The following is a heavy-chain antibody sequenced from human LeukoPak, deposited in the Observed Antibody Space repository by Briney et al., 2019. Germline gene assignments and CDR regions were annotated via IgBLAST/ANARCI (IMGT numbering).Heavy chain of an antibody. D-gene: IGHD6-6*01. CDR3: ARGLSGYASSLGY. CDR1: GFTFSSYW. V-gene: IGHV3-74*01. J-gene: IGHJ4*02. Sequence: GGSLRLSCAASGFTFSSYWMHWVRQAPGKGLVWVSRINGDGSSTSYADSVRGRFSISRDNAKNTLYLQMNSLRAEDTAVYYCARGLSGYASSLGYWGQGTLVTVSA. CDR2: INGDGSST.